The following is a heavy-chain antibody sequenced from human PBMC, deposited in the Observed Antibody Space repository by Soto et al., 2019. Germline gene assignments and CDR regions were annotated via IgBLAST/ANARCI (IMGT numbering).Heavy chain of an antibody. Sequence: GESLQISCKGSGYSFTSYWIGWVLQMPGKGLEWMGIIYPGDSDTRYSPSFQGQVTISADKSISTAYLQWSSLKASDTAMYYCARSSTVYSSGCSYYYGLDVPTQGTTVTVSS. J-gene: IGHJ6*01. CDR1: GYSFTSYW. D-gene: IGHD6-25*01. CDR3: ARSSTVYSSGCSYYYGLDV. V-gene: IGHV5-51*01. CDR2: IYPGDSDT.